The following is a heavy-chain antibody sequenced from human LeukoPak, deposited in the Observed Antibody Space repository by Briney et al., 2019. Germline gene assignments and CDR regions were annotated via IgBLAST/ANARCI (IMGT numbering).Heavy chain of an antibody. CDR3: ARGSSTSWSYYYYYGMDV. D-gene: IGHD2-2*01. Sequence: SETLSLTCIVSGGSISSGGYYWSWIRQHPGKGLEWIGYIYYSGSTYYNPSLKSRVTISVDTSKNQFSLKLSSVTAADTAVYYCARGSSTSWSYYYYYGMDVWGQGTTVTVSS. V-gene: IGHV4-31*03. CDR2: IYYSGST. CDR1: GGSISSGGYY. J-gene: IGHJ6*02.